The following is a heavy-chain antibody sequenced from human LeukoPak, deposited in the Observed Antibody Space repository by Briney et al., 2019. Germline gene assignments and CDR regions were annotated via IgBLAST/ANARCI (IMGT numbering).Heavy chain of an antibody. Sequence: SQTLSLTCTVSGGSISSGGYYWSWIRQHPGKGLEWIGYIYYSGSTYYSPSLKSRVTISVDTSKNQFSLKLSSVTAADTAVFYCARSYGSYYEPFDIWGQGTMVTVSS. CDR3: ARSYGSYYEPFDI. D-gene: IGHD1-26*01. CDR1: GGSISSGGYY. CDR2: IYYSGST. V-gene: IGHV4-31*03. J-gene: IGHJ3*02.